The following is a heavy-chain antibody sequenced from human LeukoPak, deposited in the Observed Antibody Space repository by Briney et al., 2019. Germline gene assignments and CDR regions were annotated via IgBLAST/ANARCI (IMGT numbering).Heavy chain of an antibody. CDR2: ISAYNGNT. V-gene: IGHV1-18*01. D-gene: IGHD6-19*01. Sequence: ASVKVSCKASGYTFTSYGISWARQAPGQGLEWMGWISAYNGNTNYAQKLQGRVTMTTDTSTSTAYMELRSLRSDDTAAYYCARDGIAVAGTYFDYWGQGTLVTVSS. CDR3: ARDGIAVAGTYFDY. CDR1: GYTFTSYG. J-gene: IGHJ4*02.